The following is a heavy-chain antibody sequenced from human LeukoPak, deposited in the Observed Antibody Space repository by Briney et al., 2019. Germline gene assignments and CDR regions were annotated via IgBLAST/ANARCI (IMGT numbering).Heavy chain of an antibody. Sequence: GGSLRLSCAASGFTFSSYAMNWVRQAPGKGLEWVSAVSGSGSTTYYADSVKGRFTISRDNSKNTLFLQMNSLTAEDTAIYSCARPRLEYCSGGSCFDAFDIWGQGTMVTVSS. CDR3: ARPRLEYCSGGSCFDAFDI. CDR1: GFTFSSYA. CDR2: VSGSGSTT. J-gene: IGHJ3*02. V-gene: IGHV3-23*01. D-gene: IGHD2-15*01.